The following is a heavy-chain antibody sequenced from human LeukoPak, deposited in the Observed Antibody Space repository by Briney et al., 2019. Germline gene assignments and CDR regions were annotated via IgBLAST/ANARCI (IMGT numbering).Heavy chain of an antibody. D-gene: IGHD7-27*01. CDR2: ITGSGSST. V-gene: IGHV3-23*01. J-gene: IGHJ1*01. Sequence: GGSLRLSCAASGFTFTRHAMTWVRQAPGKGLDYVSTITGSGSSTYYANSVKGRFTVSRDNSKNTVYLQMNSLRVDDTAIYYCAKDGQTGEWELEHWGEGTLVTVSS. CDR3: AKDGQTGEWELEH. CDR1: GFTFTRHA.